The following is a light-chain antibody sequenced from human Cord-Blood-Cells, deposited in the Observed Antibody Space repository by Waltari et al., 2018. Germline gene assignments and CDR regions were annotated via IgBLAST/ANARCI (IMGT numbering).Light chain of an antibody. CDR2: DAS. J-gene: IGKJ2*03. CDR1: QSVSSY. V-gene: IGKV3-11*01. Sequence: IVLTQYPATLSLSPGERATLSCRASQSVSSYLAWYQQKPGQAPRLRIYDASNRATGIPARFSGSGSGTDFTLTISSLEPEDFAVYYCQQRSNWPPSFGQGTKLESK. CDR3: QQRSNWPPS.